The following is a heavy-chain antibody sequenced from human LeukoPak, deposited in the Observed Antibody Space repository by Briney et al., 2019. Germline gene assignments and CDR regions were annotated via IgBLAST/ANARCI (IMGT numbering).Heavy chain of an antibody. J-gene: IGHJ4*02. V-gene: IGHV3-21*01. CDR1: GFTFSNAW. CDR3: ARPAVGNSYGYY. CDR2: ISSTSNYR. Sequence: GGSLRLSCAASGFTFSNAWMSWVRQAPGKGLEWVSSISSTSNYRYYADSVKGRFTISRDNAKNSLYLQMNSLRAEDTAVYYCARPAVGNSYGYYWGQGTLVTVSS. D-gene: IGHD5-18*01.